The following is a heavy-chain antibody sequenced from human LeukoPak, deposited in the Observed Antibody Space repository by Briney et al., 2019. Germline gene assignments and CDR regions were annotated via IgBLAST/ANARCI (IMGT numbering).Heavy chain of an antibody. D-gene: IGHD2-15*01. CDR3: AKMKGHPLPKSYMDV. CDR2: ISGSGDNT. CDR1: GFTVSSNY. J-gene: IGHJ6*01. Sequence: GGSLRLSCAASGFTVSSNYMSWVRQAPGKGLEWVSGISGSGDNTLYADSVKGRFTISRDNSKNTLYLEMNSLRAEDTAIYYCAKMKGHPLPKSYMDVWGQGTTVTVSS. V-gene: IGHV3-23*01.